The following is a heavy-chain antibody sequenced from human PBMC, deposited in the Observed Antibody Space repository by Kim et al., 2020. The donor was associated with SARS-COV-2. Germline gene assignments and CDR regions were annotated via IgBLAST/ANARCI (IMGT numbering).Heavy chain of an antibody. Sequence: GGSLRLSCAASGFTFSSYAMHWVRQAPGKGLEWVAVISYDGSNKYYVDSVKGRFTISRDNSKNTLYLQMNSLRAEDTAVYYCARDRVAGGYYYGMDVWG. J-gene: IGHJ6*02. CDR1: GFTFSSYA. CDR3: ARDRVAGGYYYGMDV. CDR2: ISYDGSNK. V-gene: IGHV3-30*04. D-gene: IGHD2-15*01.